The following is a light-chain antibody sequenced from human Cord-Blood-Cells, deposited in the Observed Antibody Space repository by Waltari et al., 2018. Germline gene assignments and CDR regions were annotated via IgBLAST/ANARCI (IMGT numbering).Light chain of an antibody. Sequence: QSVLSPPPSASGPPGQRVTISCSGSSSNIGSNPVNWYQQLPGTAPKLLIYSNNQRPSGVPDRFSGSKSGTSAPLAISGLQSEDEADYYCAAWDDSLNGYVFGTGTKVTVL. CDR1: SSNIGSNP. V-gene: IGLV1-44*01. CDR2: SNN. CDR3: AAWDDSLNGYV. J-gene: IGLJ1*01.